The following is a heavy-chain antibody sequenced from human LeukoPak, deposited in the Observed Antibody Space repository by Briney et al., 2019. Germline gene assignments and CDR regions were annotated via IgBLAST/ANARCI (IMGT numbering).Heavy chain of an antibody. CDR3: ARDGFYDSSGYYYNWVFDY. CDR1: GGSISSSSYY. J-gene: IGHJ4*02. CDR2: IYYSGST. Sequence: KTSETLSLTCTVSGGSISSSSYYWGWIRQPPGKGLEWIGSIYYSGSTYYNPSLKSRVTISVDTSKNQFSLKLSSVTAADTAVYYCARDGFYDSSGYYYNWVFDYWGQGTLVTVSS. D-gene: IGHD3-22*01. V-gene: IGHV4-39*07.